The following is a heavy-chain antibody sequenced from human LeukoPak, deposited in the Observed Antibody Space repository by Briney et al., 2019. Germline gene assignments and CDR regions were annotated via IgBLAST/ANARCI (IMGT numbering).Heavy chain of an antibody. Sequence: SVKVSCKTSGGTFNNSALSWVRQAPGQGLEWLGGIMPLFGTAGYAQKFQGRVTITADESKNTAYMDQSSLRSEDTGVYYCARDSGINMTNNEGFDIWGQGTMVTVSS. V-gene: IGHV1-69*13. J-gene: IGHJ3*02. D-gene: IGHD3-22*01. CDR1: GGTFNNSA. CDR2: IMPLFGTA. CDR3: ARDSGINMTNNEGFDI.